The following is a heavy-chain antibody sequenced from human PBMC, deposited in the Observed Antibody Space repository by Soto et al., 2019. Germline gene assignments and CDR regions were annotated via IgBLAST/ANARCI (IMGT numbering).Heavy chain of an antibody. CDR1: GGTFSSYA. J-gene: IGHJ6*02. D-gene: IGHD2-15*01. CDR3: ARDYRPRDIVVVLAATLRTYYYYCMDV. V-gene: IGHV1-69*06. Sequence: QVQLVQSGAEVTKPGSSVKVSCKASGGTFSSYAMSWVRQAPGQGLEWMGGIITILGTANYAQKFQGRVRITADKSTSTAYMELGSLRSEDTSVYYCARDYRPRDIVVVLAATLRTYYYYCMDVWGQGTTVTVSS. CDR2: IITILGTA.